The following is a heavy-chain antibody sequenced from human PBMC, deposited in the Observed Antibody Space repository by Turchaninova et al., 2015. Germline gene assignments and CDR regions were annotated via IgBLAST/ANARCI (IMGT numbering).Heavy chain of an antibody. CDR2: LYPGDSET. V-gene: IGHV5-51*01. Sequence: EVQLVQSGAEVKKPGESLKISCKGSGYRFTDYWIGWVRQLPGEVLGWLGNLYPGDSETRYSPACQGQVTISADKSISTAYLQWSSLKASDTAMDYCAIQPGGPGSPWGQGTLVTVSS. CDR3: AIQPGGPGSP. J-gene: IGHJ5*02. D-gene: IGHD3-10*01. CDR1: GYRFTDYW.